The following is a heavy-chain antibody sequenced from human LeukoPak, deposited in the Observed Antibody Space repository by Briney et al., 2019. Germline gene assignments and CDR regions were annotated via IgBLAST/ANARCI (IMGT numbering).Heavy chain of an antibody. CDR3: ASHSSGWAPYYFDY. D-gene: IGHD6-19*01. CDR2: IYHSGST. Sequence: PSETLSLTCAVSGGSISSSNWWSWVRQPPGKGLEWIGEIYHSGSTNYNPSLKRRVTISVDKSKNQFSLKLSSVTAADTAVYYCASHSSGWAPYYFDYWGQGTLVTVSS. CDR1: GGSISSSNW. V-gene: IGHV4-4*02. J-gene: IGHJ4*02.